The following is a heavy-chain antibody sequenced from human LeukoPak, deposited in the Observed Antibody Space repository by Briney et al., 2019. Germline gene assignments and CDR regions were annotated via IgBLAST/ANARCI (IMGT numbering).Heavy chain of an antibody. D-gene: IGHD3-10*01. J-gene: IGHJ5*02. CDR3: ARDSAMVRGEVPFWFDP. CDR1: GYTYSTYG. V-gene: IGHV1-18*01. CDR2: INGYKGNT. Sequence: GASVKVSCKVSGYTYSTYGISWVRQAPGQGLEWMGCINGYKGNTNYAQKLQGRVTMTTDTSTSTAYMELRSLRSDDTAVYYCARDSAMVRGEVPFWFDPWGQGTLVTVSS.